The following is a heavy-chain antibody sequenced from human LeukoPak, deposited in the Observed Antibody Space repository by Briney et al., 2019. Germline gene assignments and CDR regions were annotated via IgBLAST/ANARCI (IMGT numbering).Heavy chain of an antibody. J-gene: IGHJ3*02. Sequence: ASVKVSCKASGYTFTSYGISWVRQAPGQGLEWMGWISAYNGNTNYAQKFQGRVTITADESTSTAYMELSSLRSEDTAVYYCASRSGAFDIWGQGTMVTVSS. V-gene: IGHV1-18*01. CDR1: GYTFTSYG. CDR3: ASRSGAFDI. CDR2: ISAYNGNT.